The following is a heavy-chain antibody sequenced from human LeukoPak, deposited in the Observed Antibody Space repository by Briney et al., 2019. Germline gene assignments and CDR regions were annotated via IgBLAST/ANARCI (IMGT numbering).Heavy chain of an antibody. CDR2: ISESGGST. CDR3: AKPLSSVTPGY. J-gene: IGHJ4*02. CDR1: GFTFTSYA. D-gene: IGHD4-17*01. Sequence: QPGGSLRLSCAASGFTFTSYAMSWVRQAPGKGPEWVSGISESGGSTYYVDSVKGRFTISRDNSKNTVYLQMTSLRDDDTAVYYCAKPLSSVTPGYWGQGTLVTVSS. V-gene: IGHV3-23*01.